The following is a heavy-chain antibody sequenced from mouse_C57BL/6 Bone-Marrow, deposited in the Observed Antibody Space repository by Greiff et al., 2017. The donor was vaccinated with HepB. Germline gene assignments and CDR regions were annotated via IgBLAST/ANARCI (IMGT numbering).Heavy chain of an antibody. CDR1: GYTFTSYW. CDR2: IDPSDSYT. CDR3: ARSHYYGSSYGAMDY. Sequence: QVQLQQPGAELVMPGASVKLSCKASGYTFTSYWMHWVKQRPGQGLEWIGEIDPSDSYTNYNQKLKGKSTLTVDTSSSTAYMQLSSLTSEDSAVYYCARSHYYGSSYGAMDYWGQGTSVTGSS. V-gene: IGHV1-69*01. D-gene: IGHD1-1*01. J-gene: IGHJ4*01.